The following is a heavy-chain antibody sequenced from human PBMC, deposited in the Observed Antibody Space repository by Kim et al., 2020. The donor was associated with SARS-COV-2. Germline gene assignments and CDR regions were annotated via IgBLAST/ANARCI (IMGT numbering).Heavy chain of an antibody. CDR1: GLSFSDSY. V-gene: IGHV3-11*01. CDR3: ARSGNGYNAFGI. Sequence: GGSLRLSCAASGLSFSDSYMNWVRQAPGKGLEWLSFISTRGESIFYADSVEGRFTISRDNAKNSLYLQMNYLRDEDTAVYYCARSGNGYNAFGIWGPGVLVTVSS. D-gene: IGHD5-12*01. J-gene: IGHJ4*02. CDR2: ISTRGESI.